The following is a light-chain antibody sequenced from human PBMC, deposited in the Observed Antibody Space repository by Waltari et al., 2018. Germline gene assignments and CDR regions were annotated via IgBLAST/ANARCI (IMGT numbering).Light chain of an antibody. CDR3: QQYYSLPWA. J-gene: IGKJ1*01. CDR2: WAS. Sequence: DIVMTQSPDSLAVSLGERATINCKSSQSLFSSSNSKTYIPCSQHKPVQPPKLLIYWASIRASGVPDRFSGSGSGTDFTLTISSLQAEDVAVYYCQQYYSLPWAFGQGTKVEIK. V-gene: IGKV4-1*01. CDR1: QSLFSSSNSKTY.